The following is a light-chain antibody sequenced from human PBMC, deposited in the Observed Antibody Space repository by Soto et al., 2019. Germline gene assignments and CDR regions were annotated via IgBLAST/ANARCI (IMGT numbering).Light chain of an antibody. V-gene: IGKV3-20*01. J-gene: IGKJ1*01. CDR2: GAS. CDR1: QSVSSSY. CDR3: QQYGSSPWT. Sequence: EIVLTQSPGTLSLSPGGRATLSCRASQSVSSSYLAWYQQKPGQAPRLLIYGASSRATGIPDRFSGSGSGTDFTLTISRLEPEDSAVYYCQQYGSSPWTFGQGTKVEIK.